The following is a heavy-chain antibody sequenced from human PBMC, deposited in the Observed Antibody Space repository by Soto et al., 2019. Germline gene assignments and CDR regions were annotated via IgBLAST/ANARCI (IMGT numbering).Heavy chain of an antibody. CDR2: INAGNGNT. CDR1: GYTFTSYS. Sequence: ASVKVSCKASGYTFTSYSMHWVRQAPGQRLEWMGWINAGNGNTKYSQKFQGRVTITRDTSASTAYMELSSLRSEDTAVYYCARARGVLFDGFDPWGQGTLVTVSS. J-gene: IGHJ5*02. CDR3: ARARGVLFDGFDP. D-gene: IGHD3-10*01. V-gene: IGHV1-3*01.